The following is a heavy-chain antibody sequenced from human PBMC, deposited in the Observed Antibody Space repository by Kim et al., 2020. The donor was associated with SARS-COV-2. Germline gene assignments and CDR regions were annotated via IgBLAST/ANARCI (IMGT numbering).Heavy chain of an antibody. D-gene: IGHD6-6*01. V-gene: IGHV4-61*01. CDR3: ARALVAAPVLGAFDI. CDR2: FYYSGNT. CDR1: GGSVSSASYS. Sequence: SETLSLTCTVSGGSVSSASYSWSWIRQSPEKGLEWIGNFYYSGNTNYNPSLKSRVTISLDTYKSQFSLKLSSVTAADTADYYCARALVAAPVLGAFDIWG. J-gene: IGHJ3*02.